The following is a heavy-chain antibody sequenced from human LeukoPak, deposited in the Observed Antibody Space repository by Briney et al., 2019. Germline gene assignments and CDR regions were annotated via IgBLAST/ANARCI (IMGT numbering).Heavy chain of an antibody. D-gene: IGHD4-17*01. Sequence: PGRSLRLSCAASGFTFSSYAMHWVRQAPGKGLEWVAVISYDGSNKYYADSVKGRFTISRDNSKNTLYLQMNSLRAEDTAVYYCARDDYGDYQGVGYWGQGTLVTVSS. J-gene: IGHJ4*02. CDR1: GFTFSSYA. CDR3: ARDDYGDYQGVGY. CDR2: ISYDGSNK. V-gene: IGHV3-30-3*01.